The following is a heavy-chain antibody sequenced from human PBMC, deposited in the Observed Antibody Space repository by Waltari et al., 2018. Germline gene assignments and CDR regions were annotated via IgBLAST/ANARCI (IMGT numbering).Heavy chain of an antibody. J-gene: IGHJ5*02. CDR3: ARQTLGYCTSAACRRLET. CDR1: GYFINTGFF. Sequence: QVQLQESGPGLVRPSETLSLTCDVSGYFINTGFFWGWVRQPPGKGLEWIGNIYYDGTTYYKPSLSHRLMISLDTSKNQFSLRLNFVDVADTAVYYCARQTLGYCTSAACRRLETWGQGILVTVSS. D-gene: IGHD2-2*03. CDR2: IYYDGTT. V-gene: IGHV4-38-2*01.